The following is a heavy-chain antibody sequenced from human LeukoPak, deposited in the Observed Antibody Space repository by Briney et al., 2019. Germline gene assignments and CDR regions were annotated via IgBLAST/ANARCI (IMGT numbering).Heavy chain of an antibody. Sequence: GGSLRLSCAASGFTFSSYEMNWVRQAPGKGLEWVSYISGSGSSIKYADSVKGRFTISRDNAKNSMYLQMNSLRAEDTAVYYCATLPEDRDGHDYWGQGTLVTVSS. CDR3: ATLPEDRDGHDY. V-gene: IGHV3-48*03. CDR2: ISGSGSSI. CDR1: GFTFSSYE. J-gene: IGHJ4*02.